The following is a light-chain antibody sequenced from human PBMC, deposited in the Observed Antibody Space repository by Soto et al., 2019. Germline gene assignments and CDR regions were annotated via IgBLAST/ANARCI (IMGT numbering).Light chain of an antibody. CDR2: GAS. CDR1: QSVSNNY. Sequence: EVVLTQSPVTLSLSPGERATLSCRASQSVSNNYLAWYQQKPGQAPRLLIYGASNRATGIPERFSGSGSGTDFTLTISRLEPEDFAVYYCQQYGSSGTFGQGTKVDIK. V-gene: IGKV3-20*01. CDR3: QQYGSSGT. J-gene: IGKJ1*01.